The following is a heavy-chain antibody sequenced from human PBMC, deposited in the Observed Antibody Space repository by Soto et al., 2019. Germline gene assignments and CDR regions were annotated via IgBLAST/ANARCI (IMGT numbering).Heavy chain of an antibody. J-gene: IGHJ4*02. Sequence: EVQLVESGGGLVKPGGSLRLSCAASGFTFSSYSMNWVRQAPGKGLEWVSSISSSSSYIYYADSVKGRFTISRDNAKKSLYLQMNSLRAEDTAVYYCAREGIAVAGYYFDYWGQGTLVTVSS. CDR2: ISSSSSYI. CDR3: AREGIAVAGYYFDY. CDR1: GFTFSSYS. D-gene: IGHD6-19*01. V-gene: IGHV3-21*01.